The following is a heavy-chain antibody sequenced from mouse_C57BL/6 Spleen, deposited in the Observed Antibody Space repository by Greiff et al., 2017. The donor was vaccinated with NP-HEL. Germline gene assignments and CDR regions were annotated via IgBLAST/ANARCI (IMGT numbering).Heavy chain of an antibody. CDR3: ARSFYDGYFDY. CDR2: IYPGDGDT. D-gene: IGHD2-3*01. J-gene: IGHJ2*01. V-gene: IGHV1-82*01. CDR1: GYAFSSSW. Sequence: QVQLQQSGPELVKPGASVKISCKASGYAFSSSWMNWVKQRPGKGLEWIGRIYPGDGDTNYNGKFKGKATLTADKSSSTAYMQLSSLTSEDPAVYFCARSFYDGYFDYWGQGTTLTVSS.